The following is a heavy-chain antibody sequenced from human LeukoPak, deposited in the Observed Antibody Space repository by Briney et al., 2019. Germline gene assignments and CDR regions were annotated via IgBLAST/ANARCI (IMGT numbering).Heavy chain of an antibody. CDR3: ATDEAATGRLDY. V-gene: IGHV3-74*01. D-gene: IGHD1-1*01. CDR2: INSDGSST. Sequence: GASLRLSCAASGFNFRNYWMHWVRQAPGKGLVLVSRINSDGSSTSYADSVKGRFTISRDNAENTLYLQINSLRAEDTAVYYYATDEAATGRLDYWGQGTQVTDSS. CDR1: GFNFRNYW. J-gene: IGHJ4*02.